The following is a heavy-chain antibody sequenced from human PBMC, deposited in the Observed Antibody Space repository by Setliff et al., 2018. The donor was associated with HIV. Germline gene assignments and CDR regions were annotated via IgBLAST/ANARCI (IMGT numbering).Heavy chain of an antibody. D-gene: IGHD3-3*01. CDR3: ARHKTNYDFYAFDI. J-gene: IGHJ3*02. CDR1: GGSFSSTTYH. Sequence: PSETLSLTCTVSGGSFSSTTYHWGWIRQPPGKGLEWIGSIHSSGATYYNTSLKSRVVMSVDSSRSRFSLKLRSVTASDTAVYYCARHKTNYDFYAFDIWGQGTVVTVSS. V-gene: IGHV4-39*01. CDR2: IHSSGAT.